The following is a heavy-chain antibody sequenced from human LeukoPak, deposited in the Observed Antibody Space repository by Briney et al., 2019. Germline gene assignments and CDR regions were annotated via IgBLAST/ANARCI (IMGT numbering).Heavy chain of an antibody. D-gene: IGHD3/OR15-3a*01. CDR3: ARDLVWDTGRVDY. CDR2: IKEDGSEK. J-gene: IGHJ4*02. Sequence: WGSLRLSCAASGFTFSSHWMSWVRQAPRKGLEWLANIKEDGSEKYYVDSVKGRFTISRDNAKNSLFLQMNSLRDEDTATYYCARDLVWDTGRVDYWGQGTLVTVSS. CDR1: GFTFSSHW. V-gene: IGHV3-7*01.